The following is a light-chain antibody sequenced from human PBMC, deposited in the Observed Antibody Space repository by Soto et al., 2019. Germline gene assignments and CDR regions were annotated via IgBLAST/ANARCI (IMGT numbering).Light chain of an antibody. CDR1: QSVNSLY. CDR3: QQYIGSQT. V-gene: IGKV3-20*01. Sequence: ELVLTQSPGTLSLSPGESATLSCRASQSVNSLYLAWYQQKPGQAPSLLIYGASSRATGIPDRFSGSGSGTVFTLTISLLEAEDVAVYYCQQYIGSQTFGGGTKVAIK. J-gene: IGKJ4*01. CDR2: GAS.